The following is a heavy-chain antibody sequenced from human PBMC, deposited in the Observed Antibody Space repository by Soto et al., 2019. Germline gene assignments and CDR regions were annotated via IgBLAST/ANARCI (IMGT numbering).Heavy chain of an antibody. CDR1: GFTFSSDA. Sequence: GGSLRLSCAASGFTFSSDAMSWVRQAPGKGLEWVSAISGSGGSTYYADSVKGRFTISRDNSKNTLYLQMNSLRAEDTAVYYCANFRRVGYGLGAFDIWGQGTMVTVSS. CDR3: ANFRRVGYGLGAFDI. J-gene: IGHJ3*02. CDR2: ISGSGGST. D-gene: IGHD1-26*01. V-gene: IGHV3-23*01.